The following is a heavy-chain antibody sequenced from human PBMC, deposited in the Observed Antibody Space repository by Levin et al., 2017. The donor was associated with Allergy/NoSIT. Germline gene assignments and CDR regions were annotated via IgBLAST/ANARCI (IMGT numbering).Heavy chain of an antibody. CDR1: GFSLSTSGVG. CDR2: IFWDDVR. CDR3: AHRRGSGNYLMSDAFDM. J-gene: IGHJ3*02. V-gene: IGHV2-5*02. D-gene: IGHD1-26*01. Sequence: SGPTLVKPTQTLTLTCTFSGFSLSTSGVGVGWIRQPPGKALEWLALIFWDDVRRYSPSLKSRLSITKDTSKNQVVLKMTNMDPVDTGTYYCAHRRGSGNYLMSDAFDMWGQGTMVTVSS.